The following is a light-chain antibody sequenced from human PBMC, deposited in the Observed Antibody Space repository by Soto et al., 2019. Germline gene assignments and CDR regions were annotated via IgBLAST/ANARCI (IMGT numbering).Light chain of an antibody. V-gene: IGKV3-20*01. Sequence: EIVLTQSPGTLSLSPGERAALSCRASQSVRSRSLAWYQQKPGQAPRLLINGASSRATGIPDRFSGSGSGTDFSLTINRLEPEDFAVYYCQQYGNSPLTFGQGTKVEIK. CDR2: GAS. CDR1: QSVRSRS. J-gene: IGKJ1*01. CDR3: QQYGNSPLT.